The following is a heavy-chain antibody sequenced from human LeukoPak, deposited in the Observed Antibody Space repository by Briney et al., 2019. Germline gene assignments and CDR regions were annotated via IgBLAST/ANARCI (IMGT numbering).Heavy chain of an antibody. D-gene: IGHD1-26*01. CDR2: INPNSGGT. CDR3: ARGSEWELPDFDY. V-gene: IGHV1-2*02. Sequence: ASVKVSCMASGYTFTGYYMHWVRQAPGQGLEWMGWINPNSGGTNYAQKFQGRVTMTRDTSISTAYMELSRLRSDDTAVYYCARGSEWELPDFDYWGQGTLVTVSS. CDR1: GYTFTGYY. J-gene: IGHJ4*02.